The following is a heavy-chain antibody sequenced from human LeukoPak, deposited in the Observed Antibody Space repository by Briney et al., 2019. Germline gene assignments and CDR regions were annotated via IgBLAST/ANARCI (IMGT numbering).Heavy chain of an antibody. CDR3: ARDKSRITIFGVARYYFDY. J-gene: IGHJ4*02. D-gene: IGHD3-3*01. Sequence: EASVKVSCKASGYTFTGYYMHWVRQATGQGLEWMGRINPNSGGTSYAQKFQGRVTMTRDTSISTAYMELSRLISDDTAVYYCARDKSRITIFGVARYYFDYWGQGTLVTVSS. CDR2: INPNSGGT. V-gene: IGHV1-2*06. CDR1: GYTFTGYY.